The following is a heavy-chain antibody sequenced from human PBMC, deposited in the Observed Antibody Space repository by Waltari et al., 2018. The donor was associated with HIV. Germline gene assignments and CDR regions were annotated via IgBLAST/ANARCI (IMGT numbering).Heavy chain of an antibody. Sequence: EVQLVESGGGLVQPGGSLRLSCAASGFSFDDFAMHWVRQAPGKGLEGVSGISWDRGSIVYADSVRGRFTISRDDASLYLQMTSLRAEDTALYYCAKGTQTVAVVYGMDVWGHGTTVTVSS. J-gene: IGHJ6*02. CDR3: AKGTQTVAVVYGMDV. D-gene: IGHD6-19*01. CDR2: ISWDRGSI. CDR1: GFSFDDFA. V-gene: IGHV3-9*01.